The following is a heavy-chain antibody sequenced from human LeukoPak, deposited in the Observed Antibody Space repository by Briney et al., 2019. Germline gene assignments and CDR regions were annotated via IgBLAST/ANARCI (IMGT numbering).Heavy chain of an antibody. V-gene: IGHV4-31*03. J-gene: IGHJ4*02. Sequence: SETLSLTCTVPGGSISSGGYYWSWIRQHPGKGLEWIGYIYYSGSTYYNPSLKSRVTISVDTSKNQFSLKLSSVTAADTAVYYCARAYRGYCSGGSCPFDYWGQGTLVTVSS. D-gene: IGHD2-15*01. CDR3: ARAYRGYCSGGSCPFDY. CDR1: GGSISSGGYY. CDR2: IYYSGST.